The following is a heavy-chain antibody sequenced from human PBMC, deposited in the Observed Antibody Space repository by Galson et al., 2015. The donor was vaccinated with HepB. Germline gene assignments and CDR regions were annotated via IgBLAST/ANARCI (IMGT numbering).Heavy chain of an antibody. CDR2: ISSNLKSI. Sequence: SLRLSCAASGFIFTNYNMNWVRQAPGKGLEWVSSISSNLKSISYTDSVKGRFTISRDNGKNSLHLQLNSLRAEDTAVYYCARDNFYDVLTGPNRKYRLSGILSVDWGQGTLVTVSS. V-gene: IGHV3-21*01. J-gene: IGHJ4*02. D-gene: IGHD3-9*01. CDR1: GFIFTNYN. CDR3: ARDNFYDVLTGPNRKYRLSGILSVD.